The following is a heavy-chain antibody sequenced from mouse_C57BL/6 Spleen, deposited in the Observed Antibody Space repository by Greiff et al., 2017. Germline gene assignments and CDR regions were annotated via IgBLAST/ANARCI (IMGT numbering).Heavy chain of an antibody. D-gene: IGHD2-3*01. J-gene: IGHJ1*03. CDR2: INPSNGGT. CDR3: ARGDDGYCGLYEYFDV. Sequence: VQLQQPVTELVKPGASVKLSCKASGYTFTSYWMHWVKQRPGHGLEWIGNINPSNGGTNYYEKFQCKATLTADTSSSTAYLQLSSLTSEDSAVYYCARGDDGYCGLYEYFDVWGTGTTVTVSS. CDR1: GYTFTSYW. V-gene: IGHV1-53*01.